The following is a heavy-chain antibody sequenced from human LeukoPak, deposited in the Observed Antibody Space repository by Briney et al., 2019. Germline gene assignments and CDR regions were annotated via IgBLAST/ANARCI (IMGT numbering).Heavy chain of an antibody. CDR2: IYYIGNT. Sequence: SETLSLTCTVSGDSISSSGYYYDWIRQPPGKGLEWIGNIYYIGNTWYNPSLKSRVTISVDTSKNQFSLKLSSVTAADTAVYYCAVEGTRTRNWFDPWGQGTLVTVSS. V-gene: IGHV4-39*01. D-gene: IGHD3-10*01. J-gene: IGHJ5*02. CDR1: GDSISSSGYY. CDR3: AVEGTRTRNWFDP.